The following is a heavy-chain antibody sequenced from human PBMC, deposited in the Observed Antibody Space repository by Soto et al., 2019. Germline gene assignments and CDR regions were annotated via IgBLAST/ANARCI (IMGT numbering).Heavy chain of an antibody. J-gene: IGHJ4*02. V-gene: IGHV3-30-3*01. CDR3: ARAGGLLLDY. CDR1: GFTFSSYA. D-gene: IGHD2-15*01. Sequence: QVQLVESGGGVVQPGRSLRLSCAASGFTFSSYAMHWVRQAPGKGLEWVAVISYDGSNKFYADSVKGRFIISRDISKNTLYLQMNSLRAEDKAVYYCARAGGLLLDYWGQGTLVTVSS. CDR2: ISYDGSNK.